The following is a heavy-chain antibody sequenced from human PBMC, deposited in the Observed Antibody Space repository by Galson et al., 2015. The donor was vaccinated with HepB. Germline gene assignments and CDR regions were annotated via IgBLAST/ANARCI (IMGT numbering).Heavy chain of an antibody. CDR2: ISYDGNNK. J-gene: IGHJ3*02. V-gene: IGHV3-30*04. Sequence: SLRLSCAASGFTFSRCAMHWVRQAPGKGLVWLAVISYDGNNKYYADSVKGRFTISRDTSRNTLYLQMNSLRTEDTAVYYCARPLVLNGRFNPGVGPFHIWGHGTMVTVSA. CDR3: ARPLVLNGRFNPGVGPFHI. D-gene: IGHD2-8*01. CDR1: GFTFSRCA.